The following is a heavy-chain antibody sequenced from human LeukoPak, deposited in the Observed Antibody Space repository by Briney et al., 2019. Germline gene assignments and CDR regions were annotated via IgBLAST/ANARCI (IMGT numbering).Heavy chain of an antibody. J-gene: IGHJ3*02. CDR3: ARGRSGKVATTVIDI. V-gene: IGHV4-4*02. D-gene: IGHD1-1*01. Sequence: PSETLSLTCAVSGGSISSSNWWSWVRQPPGKGLEWIGEIYHSGSTNYNPSLKSRVTISVDKSKNQFSLKLSSVTAADTAVYYCARGRSGKVATTVIDIWGQGTMVTVSS. CDR1: GGSISSSNW. CDR2: IYHSGST.